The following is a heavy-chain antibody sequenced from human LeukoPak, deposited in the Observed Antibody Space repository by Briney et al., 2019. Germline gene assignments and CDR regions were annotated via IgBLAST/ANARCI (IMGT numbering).Heavy chain of an antibody. D-gene: IGHD4-17*01. CDR3: AKGIRSAPDCGDYGGGFDY. Sequence: SGGSLRLSCAASGFTFSSYAMSWVRQAPGKGLEWVSAISGSGGSTYYADSVKGRFTISRDNSKNTLYLQMNSLRAEDTAVYYCAKGIRSAPDCGDYGGGFDYWGQGTLVTVSS. CDR1: GFTFSSYA. CDR2: ISGSGGST. V-gene: IGHV3-23*01. J-gene: IGHJ4*02.